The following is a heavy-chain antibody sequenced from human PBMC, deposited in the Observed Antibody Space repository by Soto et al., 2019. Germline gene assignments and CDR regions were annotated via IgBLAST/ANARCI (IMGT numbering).Heavy chain of an antibody. V-gene: IGHV2-5*02. CDR2: IYWDDDK. J-gene: IGHJ4*02. CDR1: GFSLSTSGVG. CDR3: AHRAGLQSNLNGGYFDF. D-gene: IGHD1-1*01. Sequence: ITLKESGPPRVTPTQTLTLTCTFSGFSLSTSGVGVGWIRQPPGNALERLALIYWDDDKRYNPSLKKRLTITKDTSNNQVVLTMTNMDPVDTATYYGAHRAGLQSNLNGGYFDFWGQGALVTVST.